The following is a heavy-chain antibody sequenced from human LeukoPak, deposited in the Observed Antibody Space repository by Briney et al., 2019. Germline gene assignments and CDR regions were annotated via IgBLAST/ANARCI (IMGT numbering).Heavy chain of an antibody. CDR3: DPEGYDP. D-gene: IGHD6-13*01. V-gene: IGHV3-30-3*01. J-gene: IGHJ5*02. Sequence: GGSLRLSCAASGFAFSSYAMHWVRQAPGKGLEWVAVISYDGSNKYYADSVKGRFTITRDNLKNTLYLQMNSLRAEDTAVYYCDPEGYDPWGQGTLVTVSS. CDR2: ISYDGSNK. CDR1: GFAFSSYA.